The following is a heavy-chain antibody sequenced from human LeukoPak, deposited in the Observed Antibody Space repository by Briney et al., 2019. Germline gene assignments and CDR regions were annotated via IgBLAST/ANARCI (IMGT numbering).Heavy chain of an antibody. CDR1: GGSISSSNW. D-gene: IGHD3-22*01. CDR3: ARDRRYDYYDSSGYYL. CDR2: IYHSGST. V-gene: IGHV4-4*02. Sequence: PSGTLSLTCAVSGGSISSSNWWSWVRQPPGKGLEWIGEIYHSGSTNYNPSLKSRVTISVDKSKNQFSLKLSSVTAADTAVYYCARDRRYDYYDSSGYYLWGQGTLVTVSS. J-gene: IGHJ5*02.